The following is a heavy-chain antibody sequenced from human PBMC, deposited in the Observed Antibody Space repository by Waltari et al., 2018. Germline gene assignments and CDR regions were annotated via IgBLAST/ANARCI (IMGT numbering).Heavy chain of an antibody. V-gene: IGHV4-34*01. Sequence: QVQLQQWGAGLLKPSETLSLTCAVYGGSFSGYYWSWIRQPPGTGLEWIGEINHSGSTNYNPSLKSRVTISVDTSKNQFSLKLSSVTAADTAVYYCARSTVTVVVPAAMRRAFDIWGQGTMVTVSS. CDR3: ARSTVTVVVPAAMRRAFDI. J-gene: IGHJ3*02. D-gene: IGHD2-2*01. CDR2: INHSGST. CDR1: GGSFSGYY.